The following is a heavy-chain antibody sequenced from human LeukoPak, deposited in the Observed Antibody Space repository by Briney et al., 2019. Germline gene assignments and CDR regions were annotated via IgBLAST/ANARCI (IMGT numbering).Heavy chain of an antibody. CDR3: ASALGYCSGGSCYYY. CDR1: GYSFTSYW. J-gene: IGHJ4*02. D-gene: IGHD2-15*01. CDR2: IDPSDSYT. Sequence: GESLKISCKGSGYSFTSYWISWVRQMPGKGLEWRGRIDPSDSYTNYSPSFQGHVTISADKSISTAYLQWSSLKASDTAMYYCASALGYCSGGSCYYYWGQGTLVTVSS. V-gene: IGHV5-10-1*01.